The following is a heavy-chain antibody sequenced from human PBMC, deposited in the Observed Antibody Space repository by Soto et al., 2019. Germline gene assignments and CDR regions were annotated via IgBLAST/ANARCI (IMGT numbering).Heavy chain of an antibody. D-gene: IGHD5-12*01. CDR1: GGSISSSSYY. Sequence: TSETLSLTCTVSGGSISSSSYYCSWIRQPPGKGLEWIGYIYYSGSTNYNPSLKSRVTISVDTSKNQFSLKLSSVTAADTAVYYCARSGRIVPTSFLEAFDIWGQGTMVTVSS. J-gene: IGHJ3*02. V-gene: IGHV4-61*01. CDR3: ARSGRIVPTSFLEAFDI. CDR2: IYYSGST.